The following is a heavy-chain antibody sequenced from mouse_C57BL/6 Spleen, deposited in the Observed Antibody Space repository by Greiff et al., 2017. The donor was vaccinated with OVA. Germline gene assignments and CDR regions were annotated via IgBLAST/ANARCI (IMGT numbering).Heavy chain of an antibody. J-gene: IGHJ3*01. Sequence: VQLQQSGPELVKPGASVKISCKASGYAFSSSWMNWVQQRPGKGLEWVGWIYTGDGGTNYNGKLKGKATIAANKSSSTAYSQLSSLTSEDSAVYVCGGSSLYAYWGQGTLVTVSA. CDR2: IYTGDGGT. D-gene: IGHD1-1*01. CDR3: GGSSLYAY. V-gene: IGHV1-82*01. CDR1: GYAFSSSW.